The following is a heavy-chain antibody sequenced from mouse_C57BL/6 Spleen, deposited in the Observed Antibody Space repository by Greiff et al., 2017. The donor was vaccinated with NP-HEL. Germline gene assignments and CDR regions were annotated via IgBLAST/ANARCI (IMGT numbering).Heavy chain of an antibody. Sequence: VQLQQSGPELVKPGASVKMSCKASGYTFTDYNMHWVKQSHGKSLEWIGYINPNNGGTSYNQKFKGKATLTVNKSSSTAYMELRSLTSEDSAVYYCARGDYYGSRAWFAYWGQGTLVTVSA. D-gene: IGHD1-1*01. CDR1: GYTFTDYN. J-gene: IGHJ3*01. V-gene: IGHV1-22*01. CDR2: INPNNGGT. CDR3: ARGDYYGSRAWFAY.